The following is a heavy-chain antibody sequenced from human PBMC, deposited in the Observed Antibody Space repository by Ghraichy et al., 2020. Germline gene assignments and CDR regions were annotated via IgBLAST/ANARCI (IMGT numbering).Heavy chain of an antibody. V-gene: IGHV4-59*01. D-gene: IGHD5-12*01. CDR2: IYYSGST. Sequence: SETLSLTCTVSGGSISSYYWSWIRQPPGKGLEWIGYIYYSGSTNYNPSLKSRVTISVDTSKNQFSLKLSSVTAADTAVYYCARAGGHPFAATIGCHDYWGQGTLVTVSS. CDR3: ARAGGHPFAATIGCHDY. CDR1: GGSISSYY. J-gene: IGHJ4*02.